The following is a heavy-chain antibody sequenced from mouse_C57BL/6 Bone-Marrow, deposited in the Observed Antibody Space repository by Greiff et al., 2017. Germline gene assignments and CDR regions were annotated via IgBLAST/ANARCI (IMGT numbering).Heavy chain of an antibody. D-gene: IGHD1-1*01. CDR3: TRGTTVVAFDY. CDR1: GFTFSSYA. CDR2: ISSGGDYI. Sequence: EVQRVESGEGLVKPGGSLKLSCAASGFTFSSYAMSWVRQTPEKRLEWVAYISSGGDYIYYADTVKGRFPISRDNARNTLYLQMSSLKSEDTAMYYCTRGTTVVAFDYWGQGTTLTVSS. J-gene: IGHJ2*01. V-gene: IGHV5-9-1*02.